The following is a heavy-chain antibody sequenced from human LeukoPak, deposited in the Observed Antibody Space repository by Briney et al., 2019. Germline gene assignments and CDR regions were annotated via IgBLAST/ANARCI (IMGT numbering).Heavy chain of an antibody. CDR1: GYTFTGYY. J-gene: IGHJ4*02. Sequence: ASVKVSCKASGYTFTGYYMHWVRQAPGQGLEWMGWINPNSGGTNYAQKFQGRVTMTRDTSISTAYMELSRLRSDDTAVYYCARSSRFLVNYGSGSYYPLFDYWGQGTLVTVSS. V-gene: IGHV1-2*02. D-gene: IGHD3-10*01. CDR3: ARSSRFLVNYGSGSYYPLFDY. CDR2: INPNSGGT.